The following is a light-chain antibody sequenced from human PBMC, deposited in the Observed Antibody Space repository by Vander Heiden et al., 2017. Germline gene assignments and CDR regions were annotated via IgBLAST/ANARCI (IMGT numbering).Light chain of an antibody. CDR2: DVS. CDR1: SSDVGRYND. Sequence: QSALTQPAPVSGSPGRSTTISCPGTSSDVGRYNDVSWYQHHPGKAPKLMIYDVSNRPSGVSNRFSGSKSGNTASLTISGLQAEDEADYYCSSYTSSSTLVVFGGGTELTVL. V-gene: IGLV2-14*03. J-gene: IGLJ2*01. CDR3: SSYTSSSTLVV.